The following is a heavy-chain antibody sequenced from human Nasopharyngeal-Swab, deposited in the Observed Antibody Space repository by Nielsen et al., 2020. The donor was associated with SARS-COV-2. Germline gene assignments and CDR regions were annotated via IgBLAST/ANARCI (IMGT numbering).Heavy chain of an antibody. Sequence: ASVKVSCKCSGYSFNRNDINWVRQAPGQGLEWMGWMNPKSGEVGYEQKFQGRVTMTRNTATATAYMELSGLRHEDTAVYYCARGGFGLDHSWFDPWGQGTLVTVSS. D-gene: IGHD3/OR15-3a*01. J-gene: IGHJ5*01. CDR2: MNPKSGEV. CDR3: ARGGFGLDHSWFDP. CDR1: GYSFNRND. V-gene: IGHV1-8*01.